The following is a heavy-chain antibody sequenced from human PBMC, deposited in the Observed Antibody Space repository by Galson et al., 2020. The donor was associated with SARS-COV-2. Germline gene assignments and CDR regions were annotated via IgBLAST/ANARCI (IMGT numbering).Heavy chain of an antibody. CDR2: ISWNSGSL. CDR1: GFTFDDYA. D-gene: IGHD1-26*01. CDR3: AKDIGGSYGAFDY. J-gene: IGHJ4*02. Sequence: SLKISCAASGFTFDDYAMHWVRQAPGKGLEWVSDISWNSGSLGYADSVKGRFTISRDNAKNSLYLQMNSLRAGDTALYYCAKDIGGSYGAFDYWGQGTLVTVSS. V-gene: IGHV3-9*01.